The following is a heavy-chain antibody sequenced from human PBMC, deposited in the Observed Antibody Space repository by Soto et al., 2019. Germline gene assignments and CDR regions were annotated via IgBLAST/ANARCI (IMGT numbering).Heavy chain of an antibody. CDR3: ARDKYSSGSRVHYYYYGMDV. CDR1: GFTFSSYA. V-gene: IGHV3-30-3*01. Sequence: QVQLVESGGGVVQPGRSLRLSCAASGFTFSSYAMHWVRQAPGKGLEWVAVISYDGSNKYYADSVKGRFTISRDNSKNTLYLQMNSLRAEDTAVYYCARDKYSSGSRVHYYYYGMDVWGQGTTVTVSS. CDR2: ISYDGSNK. D-gene: IGHD6-19*01. J-gene: IGHJ6*02.